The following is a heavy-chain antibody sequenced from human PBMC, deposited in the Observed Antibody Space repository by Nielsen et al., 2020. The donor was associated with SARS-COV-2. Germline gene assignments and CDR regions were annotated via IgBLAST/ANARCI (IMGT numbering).Heavy chain of an antibody. J-gene: IGHJ4*02. CDR2: ISYDGIIK. CDR3: AKVESLSFSSGYYGYDY. Sequence: GESLKISCAASGFTFSSYGMHWVRQAPGRGLEWVAVISYDGIIKYHADSVKGRFTISRDNSKNTLYLQMNSLRAEDTAVYYCAKVESLSFSSGYYGYDYWGQGTLVTVSS. CDR1: GFTFSSYG. D-gene: IGHD3-22*01. V-gene: IGHV3-30*18.